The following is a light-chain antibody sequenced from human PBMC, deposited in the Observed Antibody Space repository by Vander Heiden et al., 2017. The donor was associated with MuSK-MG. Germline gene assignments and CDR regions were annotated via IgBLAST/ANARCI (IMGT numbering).Light chain of an antibody. CDR2: DAS. Sequence: DIQMTQSPSSLSASVGDRVTITCQASQDISNYLNWYQQKPGKAPKLLIYDASNLETGVPSRFSGSGSGTDFTFTISSLQPEDIATYYCQQYDNLRRGITFGPGSKVDIK. CDR3: QQYDNLRRGIT. J-gene: IGKJ3*01. V-gene: IGKV1-33*01. CDR1: QDISNY.